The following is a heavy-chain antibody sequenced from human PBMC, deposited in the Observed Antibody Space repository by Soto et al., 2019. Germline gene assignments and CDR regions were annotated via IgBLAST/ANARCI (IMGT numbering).Heavy chain of an antibody. J-gene: IGHJ3*02. V-gene: IGHV3-30*03. Sequence: GGSLRLSCAASRFSLRSSGLHWVRQAPGKGLEWVAVISFDGSTQYYADSVRGRFIISRDISKNTLYLQMNSLGAGDTAVYYCARGDYYDTSGPFSDAFDIWGQGTMVTVSS. D-gene: IGHD3-22*01. CDR2: ISFDGSTQ. CDR3: ARGDYYDTSGPFSDAFDI. CDR1: RFSLRSSG.